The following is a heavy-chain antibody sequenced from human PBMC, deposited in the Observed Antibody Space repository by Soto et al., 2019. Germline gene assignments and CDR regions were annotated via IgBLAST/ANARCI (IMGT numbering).Heavy chain of an antibody. CDR1: GGTFSSYS. CDR3: ARGAIVVVPAAIGQYNWFDP. J-gene: IGHJ5*02. Sequence: ASVKVSCKASGGTFSSYSISWVRQAPGQGLEWMGGIIPIFGTANYAQKFQGRVTITADESTSTAYMELSSLRSEDTAVYYCARGAIVVVPAAIGQYNWFDPWGQGTLVTVSS. V-gene: IGHV1-69*13. CDR2: IIPIFGTA. D-gene: IGHD2-2*01.